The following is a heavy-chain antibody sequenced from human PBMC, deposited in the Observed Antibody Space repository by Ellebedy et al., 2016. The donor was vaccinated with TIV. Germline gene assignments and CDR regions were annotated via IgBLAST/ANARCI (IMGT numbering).Heavy chain of an antibody. V-gene: IGHV1-69*13. CDR2: IIPIFGTA. CDR3: ARGGIAVAGPFDY. J-gene: IGHJ4*02. Sequence: SVKVSXXASGGTFSSYAISWVRQAPGQGLEWMGGIIPIFGTANYAQKFQGRVTITADESTSTAYMELSSLRSEDTAVYYCARGGIAVAGPFDYWGQGTLVTVSS. D-gene: IGHD6-19*01. CDR1: GGTFSSYA.